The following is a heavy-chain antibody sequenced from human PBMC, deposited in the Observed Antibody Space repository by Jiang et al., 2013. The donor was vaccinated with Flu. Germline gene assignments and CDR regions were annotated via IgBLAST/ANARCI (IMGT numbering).Heavy chain of an antibody. CDR2: IYHSGST. J-gene: IGHJ4*02. CDR3: FAGTTIDY. CDR1: GYSISSGYY. Sequence: SLTCTVSGYSISSGYYWGWIRQPPGKGLEWIGSIYHSGSTYYNPSLKSRVTISVDTSKNQFSLKLSSVTAADTAVYYCFAGTTIDYWGQGTLVTVSS. D-gene: IGHD6-13*01. V-gene: IGHV4-38-2*02.